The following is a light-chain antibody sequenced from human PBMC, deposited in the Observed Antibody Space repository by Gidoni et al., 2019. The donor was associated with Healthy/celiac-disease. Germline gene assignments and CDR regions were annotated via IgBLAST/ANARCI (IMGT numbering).Light chain of an antibody. V-gene: IGLV1-40*01. CDR3: QSYDSSLSGSKV. Sequence: QSALTQPPSVPGPPGPRVTISCTGSSSNIGAGYDVHWDQQLPGTAPKHHIYGNSNRPSGVPDRFSGTKSGTSASLASTGLQAEDEADYYCQSYDSSLSGSKVFGGGTKLTVL. J-gene: IGLJ2*01. CDR2: GNS. CDR1: SSNIGAGYD.